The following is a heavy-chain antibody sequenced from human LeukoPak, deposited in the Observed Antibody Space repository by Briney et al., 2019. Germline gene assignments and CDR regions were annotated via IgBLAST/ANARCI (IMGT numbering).Heavy chain of an antibody. J-gene: IGHJ4*02. CDR3: ARRSHASPAGYSPFFDS. CDR2: ISHSGAT. Sequence: GGSLRLSCAGSGSPFSSYTINWVRQGPGKGMEWASTISHSGATYYADSVKGRFTISRDNSKNTVFLQMNSLRAEDTALYFCARRSHASPAGYSPFFDSWGQGTLVTVSS. CDR1: GSPFSSYT. V-gene: IGHV3-23*01. D-gene: IGHD6-13*01.